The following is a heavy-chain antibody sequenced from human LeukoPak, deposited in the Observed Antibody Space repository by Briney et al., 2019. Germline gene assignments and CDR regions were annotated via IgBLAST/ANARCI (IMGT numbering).Heavy chain of an antibody. D-gene: IGHD2-2*01. CDR1: GGSIRSGSYY. Sequence: PSETLSLTCTVSGGSIRSGSYYWSWIRQPAGKGLEWIGHMYTTGSTNYNPSLKSRVTISIDTSKSHFSLNLSSVTAADTAVYYCARGLVVPAATNSYFLDVWGKGTTVTVSS. CDR2: MYTTGST. J-gene: IGHJ6*03. CDR3: ARGLVVPAATNSYFLDV. V-gene: IGHV4-61*09.